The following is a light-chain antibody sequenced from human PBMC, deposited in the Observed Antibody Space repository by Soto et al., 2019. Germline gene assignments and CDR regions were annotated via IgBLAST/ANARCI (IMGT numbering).Light chain of an antibody. V-gene: IGKV3D-20*01. CDR1: QSVSSSY. J-gene: IGKJ1*01. CDR2: DTS. CDR3: QQYGSSAS. Sequence: EIVLTQSPGTLSLSPGERATLSCRASQSVSSSYLAWYQQKPGLAPRLTLYDTSSRATGIPDRFSGSGSGTDFTLTISRLDPEDFAVYYCQQYGSSASFGQGTKV.